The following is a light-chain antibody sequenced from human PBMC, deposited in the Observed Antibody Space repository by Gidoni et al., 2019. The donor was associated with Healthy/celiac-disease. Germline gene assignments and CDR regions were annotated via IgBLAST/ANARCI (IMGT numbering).Light chain of an antibody. CDR2: AAS. Sequence: DIQMTQSPSSLSASVGDRVTITCLASQGISNYLAWYQQKPGNVPKLLIYAASTLQSGVPARFSGSGSGTDFTLTISSLQPEDVATYYCQKYNSAPRTFGQGTKVEIK. V-gene: IGKV1-27*01. CDR3: QKYNSAPRT. CDR1: QGISNY. J-gene: IGKJ1*01.